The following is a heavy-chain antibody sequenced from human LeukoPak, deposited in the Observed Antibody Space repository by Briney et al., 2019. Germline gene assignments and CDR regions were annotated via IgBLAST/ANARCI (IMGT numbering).Heavy chain of an antibody. CDR1: GFTFSTYG. Sequence: GGSLRLSCAASGFTFSTYGMNWVRQAPGKGPEWVSYISSSSDAIYYADSVKGRFTMSRDNAKSSLYLQMNSLRAEDTAMYYCARATRGGYDYWGQGTLVTASS. CDR3: ARATRGGYDY. CDR2: ISSSSDAI. D-gene: IGHD5-24*01. J-gene: IGHJ4*02. V-gene: IGHV3-48*04.